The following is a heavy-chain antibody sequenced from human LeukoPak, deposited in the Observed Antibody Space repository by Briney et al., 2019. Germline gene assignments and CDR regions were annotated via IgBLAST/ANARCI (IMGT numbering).Heavy chain of an antibody. V-gene: IGHV4-39*01. CDR2: IYYSGST. Sequence: WIRQPPGKGLEWIGSIYYSGSTYYNPSLKSRVTISVDTSKNQFSLKLSSVTAADTAVYYCARPQGYQLLDFEYWGQGTLVTVSS. J-gene: IGHJ4*02. CDR3: ARPQGYQLLDFEY. D-gene: IGHD2-2*01.